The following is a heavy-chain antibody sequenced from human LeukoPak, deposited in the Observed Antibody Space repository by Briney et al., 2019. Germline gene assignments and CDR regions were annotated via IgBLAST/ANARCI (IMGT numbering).Heavy chain of an antibody. J-gene: IGHJ4*02. Sequence: GGSLRLSCAASGFTFSSYAMHWVRQAPGKGLEWVAVISYDGSNKYYADSVKGRFTISRDNSKNTLYLQMNSLRAEDTAVYYCAGALADYYDSTFFDYWGQGTLVTVSS. CDR2: ISYDGSNK. V-gene: IGHV3-30-3*01. CDR3: AGALADYYDSTFFDY. CDR1: GFTFSSYA. D-gene: IGHD3-22*01.